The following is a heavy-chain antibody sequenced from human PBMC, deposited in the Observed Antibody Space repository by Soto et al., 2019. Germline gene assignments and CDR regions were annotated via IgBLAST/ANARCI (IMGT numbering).Heavy chain of an antibody. V-gene: IGHV3-21*01. CDR2: ISSRSDI. Sequence: GGSLRLSCVGSGFTFSTYSINWVRQAPGEGLEWVSSISSRSDIYYADSVKGRFTISRDNAKNSVSLQMNSLRAEDTAVYYCAREYTAWPLAYGLDVWGQGTTVTVSS. CDR3: AREYTAWPLAYGLDV. CDR1: GFTFSTYS. D-gene: IGHD2-2*02. J-gene: IGHJ6*02.